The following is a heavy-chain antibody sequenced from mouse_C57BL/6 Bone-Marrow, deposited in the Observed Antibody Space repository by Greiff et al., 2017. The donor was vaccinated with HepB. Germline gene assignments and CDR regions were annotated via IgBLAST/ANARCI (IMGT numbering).Heavy chain of an antibody. D-gene: IGHD4-1*01. V-gene: IGHV3-6*01. CDR3: ARDRLGGAY. J-gene: IGHJ3*01. CDR2: ISYDGSN. Sequence: EESGPGLVKPSQSLSLTCSVTGYSITSGYYWNWIRQFPGNKLEWMGYISYDGSNNYNPSLKNRISITRDTSKNQFFLKLNSVTTEDTATYYCARDRLGGAYWGQGTLVTVSA. CDR1: GYSITSGYY.